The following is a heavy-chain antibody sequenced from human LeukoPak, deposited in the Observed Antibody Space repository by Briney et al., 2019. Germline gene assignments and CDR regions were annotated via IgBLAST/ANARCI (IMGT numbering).Heavy chain of an antibody. J-gene: IGHJ3*02. CDR2: MSPNTDNA. CDR1: GYTFTSYY. CDR3: ARDRVGYDSSGRDAFDI. D-gene: IGHD3-22*01. V-gene: IGHV1-8*02. Sequence: ASVKVSCKASGYTFTSYYMHWVRQATGQGLEWMGWMSPNTDNAVYTQKFQGRVTMTRDMSTSTVYMELSSLRSEDTAVYYCARDRVGYDSSGRDAFDIWGQGTMVTVSS.